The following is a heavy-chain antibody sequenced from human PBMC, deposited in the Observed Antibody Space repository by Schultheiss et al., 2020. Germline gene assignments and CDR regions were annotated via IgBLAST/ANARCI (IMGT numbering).Heavy chain of an antibody. Sequence: GGSLRLSCAASGFTFSSYGMHWVRQAPGKGLEWVAVISYDGSNKYYADSVKGRFTISRDNAKNSLYLQMNSLRAEDTAVYYCARGSGQQLTIGAFDIWGQGTMVNVSS. D-gene: IGHD6-13*01. CDR1: GFTFSSYG. J-gene: IGHJ3*02. CDR3: ARGSGQQLTIGAFDI. V-gene: IGHV3-30*03. CDR2: ISYDGSNK.